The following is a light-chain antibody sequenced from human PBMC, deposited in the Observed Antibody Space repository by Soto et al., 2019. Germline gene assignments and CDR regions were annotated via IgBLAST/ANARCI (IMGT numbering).Light chain of an antibody. CDR2: AAS. J-gene: IGKJ1*01. Sequence: DIQMTQSPSSLSASVGDRVTITCRASQGIRDASGWYQQKPGKAPKRLIYAASYLQSGVPSRFSGSGSGTEFTLPISSLQPEDFASYYYLQHNSYPQTFGQGTKVEIK. V-gene: IGKV1-17*01. CDR3: LQHNSYPQT. CDR1: QGIRDA.